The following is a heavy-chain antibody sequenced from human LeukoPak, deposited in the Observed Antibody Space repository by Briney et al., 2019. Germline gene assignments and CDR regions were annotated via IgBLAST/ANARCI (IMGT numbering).Heavy chain of an antibody. CDR3: ARASDYYDSSGYYLFGFDY. D-gene: IGHD3-22*01. V-gene: IGHV1-18*01. CDR1: GYTFTSYG. J-gene: IGHJ4*02. Sequence: ASVKVSCKASGYTFTSYGISWVRQAPGQGLEWMGWISAYNGNTNYAQELQGRVTMTTDTSTSTAYMELRSLRSDDTAVYYCARASDYYDSSGYYLFGFDYWGQGTLVTVSS. CDR2: ISAYNGNT.